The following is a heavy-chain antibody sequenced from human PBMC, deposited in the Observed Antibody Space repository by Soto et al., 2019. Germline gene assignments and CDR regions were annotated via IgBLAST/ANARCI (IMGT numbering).Heavy chain of an antibody. Sequence: GGSLRLSCAASGFTFSSYGMHWVRQAPGKGLEWVAVISYDGSNKYYADSVKGRFTISRDNSKNTLYLQMNSLRAEDTAVYYCAKDRSLAYWGQGALVTVSS. CDR2: ISYDGSNK. V-gene: IGHV3-30*18. J-gene: IGHJ4*02. CDR1: GFTFSSYG. CDR3: AKDRSLAY.